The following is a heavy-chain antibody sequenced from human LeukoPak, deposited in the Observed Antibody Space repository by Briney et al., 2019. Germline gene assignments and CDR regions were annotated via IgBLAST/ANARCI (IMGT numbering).Heavy chain of an antibody. Sequence: GGSLRLSCAASGFTFSSYAMSWVRQAPGKGLEWVSAISGSGGSTYYADSVKGRFTISRDNSRNTLYLQMNSLRAEDTAVYYCAKKEPYDSSGHHDYWGQGTLVTVSS. CDR3: AKKEPYDSSGHHDY. D-gene: IGHD3-22*01. V-gene: IGHV3-23*01. CDR1: GFTFSSYA. CDR2: ISGSGGST. J-gene: IGHJ4*02.